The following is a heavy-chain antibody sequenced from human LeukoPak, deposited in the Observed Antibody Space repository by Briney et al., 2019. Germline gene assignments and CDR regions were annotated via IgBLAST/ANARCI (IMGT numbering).Heavy chain of an antibody. CDR1: GLTFSSYN. D-gene: IGHD6-19*01. CDR2: ISTSSTYI. J-gene: IGHJ5*02. Sequence: GGSLRLSCAASGLTFSSYNMNWVRQPQREGLEWVSSISTSSTYIYYTDSVKGRFTMSRDNAKNSMYLQMNSLRAEDTAVYYCARGPDRVGWLPDNWFDPWGQGTLVTVSS. CDR3: ARGPDRVGWLPDNWFDP. V-gene: IGHV3-21*01.